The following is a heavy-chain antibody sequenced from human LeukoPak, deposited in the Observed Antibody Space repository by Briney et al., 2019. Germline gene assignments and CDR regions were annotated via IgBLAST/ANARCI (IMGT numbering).Heavy chain of an antibody. CDR3: ARPTKEGSSWYWWFDP. CDR1: GFTFSSYW. Sequence: QPGGSLRLSCAASGFTFSSYWMHWVRQAPGKGLVWVSRINNDGSSTSYADSVKGRFTISRGNAKNTLYLQMNSLRAEDTAVYYCARPTKEGSSWYWWFDPWGQGTLVTVSS. D-gene: IGHD6-13*01. J-gene: IGHJ5*02. CDR2: INNDGSST. V-gene: IGHV3-74*01.